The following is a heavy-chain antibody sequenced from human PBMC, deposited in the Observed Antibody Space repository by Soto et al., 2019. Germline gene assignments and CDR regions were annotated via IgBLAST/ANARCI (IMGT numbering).Heavy chain of an antibody. CDR1: GFTFSTYS. J-gene: IGHJ6*02. CDR2: ISSVGSTM. CDR3: ATYYGSGSYFPDHYYYGMDV. D-gene: IGHD3-10*01. V-gene: IGHV3-48*01. Sequence: PGGSLRLSCAASGFTFSTYSMNWVRQAPGKGLEWVSYISSVGSTMYYADSVKGRFTISRDNAKNSLYLQMNSLRAEDTAVYYCATYYGSGSYFPDHYYYGMDVWGQGTLVTVSS.